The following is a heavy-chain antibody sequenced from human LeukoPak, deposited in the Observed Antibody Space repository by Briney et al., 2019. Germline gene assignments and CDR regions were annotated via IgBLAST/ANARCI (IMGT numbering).Heavy chain of an antibody. CDR2: IYNAGNT. D-gene: IGHD4-23*01. CDR1: GGSISSSSYY. V-gene: IGHV4-61*05. CDR3: ARPGGRDHGGNSVAFDI. J-gene: IGHJ3*02. Sequence: PSETLSLTCTVYGGSISSSSYYWNWIRQPPGKGLEWIGFIYNAGNTNYNPSLKSRVTISADPTKNQVSLNLSSVTAADTAVYYCARPGGRDHGGNSVAFDIWGQGTMVTVSS.